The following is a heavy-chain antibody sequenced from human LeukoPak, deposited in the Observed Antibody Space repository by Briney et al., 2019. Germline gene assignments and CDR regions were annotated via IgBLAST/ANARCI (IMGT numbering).Heavy chain of an antibody. V-gene: IGHV1-2*02. CDR3: ARDNSSNWFDP. J-gene: IGHJ5*02. Sequence: ASVKVSCKASGYTFTSYDINWVRQATGQGLEWMGWINPNSGGTNYAQKFQGRVTMTRDTSISTAYMELSRLRSDDTAVYYCARDNSSNWFDPWGQGTLVTVSS. CDR1: GYTFTSYD. D-gene: IGHD6-6*01. CDR2: INPNSGGT.